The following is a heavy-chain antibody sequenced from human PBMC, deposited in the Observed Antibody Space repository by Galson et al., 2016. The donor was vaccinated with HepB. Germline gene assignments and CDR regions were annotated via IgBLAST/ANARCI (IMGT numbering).Heavy chain of an antibody. V-gene: IGHV4-39*01. J-gene: IGHJ4*02. CDR1: GASISSSTYY. D-gene: IGHD3-22*01. CDR2: MSYGGST. CDR3: ARLLYYYDTSGIYYFDY. Sequence: ETLSLTCTVSGASISSSTYYWGWIRQPPGKGLEWLGSMSYGGSTYYNPSLEGRVTISVGTSKNQFSLRLISVTAADTAVYYCARLLYYYDTSGIYYFDYWGQGTLVTVSS.